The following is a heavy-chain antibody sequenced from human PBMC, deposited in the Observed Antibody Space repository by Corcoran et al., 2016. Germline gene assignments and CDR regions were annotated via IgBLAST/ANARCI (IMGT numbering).Heavy chain of an antibody. Sequence: EVQLLESGGGLVQPGGSLRLSCAASGFTFSSYAMSWVRQAPGKGLEWVSAISGSGGSTYYADSVKGRFTISRDNSKNTLYLQMNSLRAEDTAVYYGAKGGGRYSSGWYDDYWGQGTLVTGSS. CDR2: ISGSGGST. J-gene: IGHJ4*02. CDR1: GFTFSSYA. V-gene: IGHV3-23*01. CDR3: AKGGGRYSSGWYDDY. D-gene: IGHD6-19*01.